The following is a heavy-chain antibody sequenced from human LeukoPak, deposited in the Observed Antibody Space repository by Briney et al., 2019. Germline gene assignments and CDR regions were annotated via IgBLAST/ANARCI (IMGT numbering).Heavy chain of an antibody. CDR1: GGSNSSYY. CDR3: ARDGNPYQLLYNDAFDI. V-gene: IGHV4-4*07. J-gene: IGHJ3*02. D-gene: IGHD2-2*02. Sequence: PSETLSLTCTVSGGSNSSYYWSWIRQPAGKGLEWIGRIYTSGSTNYNPSLKSRVTMSVDTSKNQFSLKLSSVTAADTAVYYCARDGNPYQLLYNDAFDIWGQGTMVTVSS. CDR2: IYTSGST.